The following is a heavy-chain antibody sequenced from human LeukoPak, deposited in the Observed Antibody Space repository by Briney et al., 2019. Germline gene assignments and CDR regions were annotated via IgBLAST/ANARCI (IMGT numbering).Heavy chain of an antibody. CDR1: GFTFSSYA. CDR3: AKVKASSWYVGYSSGWWDGGPDFDY. J-gene: IGHJ4*02. Sequence: PGTSLRLSCAASGFTFSSYAMSWVRQAPGKGLEWVSAISGSGGSTYYADSVKGRFTISRDNSKNTLYLQMNSLRAEDTAVYYCAKVKASSWYVGYSSGWWDGGPDFDYWGQGTLVTVSS. V-gene: IGHV3-23*01. CDR2: ISGSGGST. D-gene: IGHD6-19*01.